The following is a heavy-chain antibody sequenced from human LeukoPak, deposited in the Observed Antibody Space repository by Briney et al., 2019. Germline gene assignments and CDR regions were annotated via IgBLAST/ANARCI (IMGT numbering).Heavy chain of an antibody. Sequence: GRSLRLSCAPSGFTVSSNYMSWVRQAPGKGLEWVSVIYSGGSTYYADSVKGRFTISRDNSKNTLYLQMNSLRAEDTGVYYCAREDTTGWFDPWGQGTLVTVSS. V-gene: IGHV3-53*01. CDR2: IYSGGST. CDR1: GFTVSSNY. J-gene: IGHJ5*02. CDR3: AREDTTGWFDP. D-gene: IGHD4-17*01.